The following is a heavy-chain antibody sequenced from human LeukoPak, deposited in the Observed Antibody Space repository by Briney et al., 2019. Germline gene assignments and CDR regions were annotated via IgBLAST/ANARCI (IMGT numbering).Heavy chain of an antibody. J-gene: IGHJ5*02. CDR2: INPNSGGT. Sequence: ASVKVSCKASGYIFTGYYMHWVRQAPGQGFEWMGWINPNSGGTNYAQKFQGRVTMTRDTSISTAYMELSRLRSDDTAVYYCARSYGDYFDPWGQGTLVTVSS. V-gene: IGHV1-2*02. CDR3: ARSYGDYFDP. D-gene: IGHD4-17*01. CDR1: GYIFTGYY.